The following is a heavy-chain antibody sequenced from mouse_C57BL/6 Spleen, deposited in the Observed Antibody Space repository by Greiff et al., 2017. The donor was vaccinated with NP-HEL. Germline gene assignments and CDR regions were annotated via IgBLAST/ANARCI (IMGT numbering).Heavy chain of an antibody. Sequence: EVQLVESGGGLVKPGGSLKLSCAASGFTFSDYGMHWVRQAPEKGLEWVAYISSGSSTIYYADTVKGRFTISRDNAKNTLFLQMTSLRSEDTAMYYCARPTVVEDWYFDVWGTGTTVTVSS. CDR1: GFTFSDYG. J-gene: IGHJ1*03. V-gene: IGHV5-17*01. D-gene: IGHD1-1*01. CDR2: ISSGSSTI. CDR3: ARPTVVEDWYFDV.